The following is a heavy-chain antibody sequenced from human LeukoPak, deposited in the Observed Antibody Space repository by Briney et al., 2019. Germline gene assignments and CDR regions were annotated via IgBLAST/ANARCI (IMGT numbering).Heavy chain of an antibody. CDR2: IYYSGST. CDR3: ARDASGDSSGYDAFDI. CDR1: GGSISSYY. D-gene: IGHD3-22*01. Sequence: SETLSLTCTVSGGSISSYYWSWLRQPPGKGLEWIGYIYYSGSTNYNPSLTSRVTISVDTSKNQFSLKLSSVTAADTAVYYCARDASGDSSGYDAFDIWGQGTMVTVSS. V-gene: IGHV4-59*01. J-gene: IGHJ3*02.